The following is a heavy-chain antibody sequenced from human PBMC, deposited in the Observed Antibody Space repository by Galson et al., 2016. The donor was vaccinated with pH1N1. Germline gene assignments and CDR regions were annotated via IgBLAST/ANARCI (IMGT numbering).Heavy chain of an antibody. CDR1: GYTFTRYY. J-gene: IGHJ4*02. Sequence: SVKVSCKASGYTFTRYYLHWVRQAPGQGLEWTGVLDPTGGGTTYAQKFHSRHTMTRDTSTSTFSMDLSSLKSEDTAVYYCTRDLGRRREYWGQGTLVTVSS. V-gene: IGHV1-46*01. CDR3: TRDLGRRREY. D-gene: IGHD1-26*01. CDR2: LDPTGGGT.